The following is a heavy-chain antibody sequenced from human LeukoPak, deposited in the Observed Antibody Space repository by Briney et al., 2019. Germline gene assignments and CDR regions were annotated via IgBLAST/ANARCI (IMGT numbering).Heavy chain of an antibody. V-gene: IGHV5-51*01. J-gene: IGHJ5*02. CDR3: ARHAEVLLWFGELSSVWFDP. D-gene: IGHD3-10*01. CDR1: GYSFTSYW. Sequence: GESLKISCKGSGYSFTSYWIGWVRQMPGKGLEWMGIIYRGDSDTRYSPSFQGQVTISADKSISTAYLQWSSLKASDTAMYYCARHAEVLLWFGELSSVWFDPWGQGTLVTVSS. CDR2: IYRGDSDT.